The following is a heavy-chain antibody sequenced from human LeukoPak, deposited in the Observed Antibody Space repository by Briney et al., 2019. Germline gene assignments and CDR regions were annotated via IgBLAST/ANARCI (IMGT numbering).Heavy chain of an antibody. Sequence: GESLKISCKGSGYRFTDYRISWVRQMPGKGLEWMGIIYPGDSDTRYSPSFQGQVTISADKSINTAHLQWSSLKASDTAMYYCARGAAGTTPDYYYFGLDVWGQGTTVRVSS. CDR3: ARGAAGTTPDYYYFGLDV. J-gene: IGHJ6*02. CDR1: GYRFTDYR. V-gene: IGHV5-51*01. D-gene: IGHD1-7*01. CDR2: IYPGDSDT.